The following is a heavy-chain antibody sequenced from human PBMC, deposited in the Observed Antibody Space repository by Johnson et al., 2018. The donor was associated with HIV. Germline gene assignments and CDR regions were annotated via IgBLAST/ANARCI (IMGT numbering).Heavy chain of an antibody. CDR1: GFTFSSYW. D-gene: IGHD3-10*01. CDR2: IKQDGSEK. V-gene: IGHV3-7*05. Sequence: VQLVESGGGLVQPGGSLRLSCAASGFTFSSYWMSWVRQAPGKGLEWVANIKQDGSEKYYVDSVKGRFSISRDNAKNSLDLQMNSLRAEDPAVYYCARDTSGGGRAFDIWGQGTMVTVSS. CDR3: ARDTSGGGRAFDI. J-gene: IGHJ3*02.